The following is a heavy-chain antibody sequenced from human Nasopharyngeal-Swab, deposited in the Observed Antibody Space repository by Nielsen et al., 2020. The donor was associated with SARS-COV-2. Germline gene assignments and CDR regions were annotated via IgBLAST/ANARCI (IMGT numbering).Heavy chain of an antibody. Sequence: GESLKISCAASGFTFSSYAMHRVRQAPGKGLEWVAVISYDGSNKYYADSVKGRSTISRDNSKNTLYLQMNSLRAEDTAVYYCARVLEVPPSDYYYYYMDVWGKGTTVTVSS. CDR3: ARVLEVPPSDYYYYYMDV. V-gene: IGHV3-30-3*01. CDR1: GFTFSSYA. CDR2: ISYDGSNK. D-gene: IGHD1-1*01. J-gene: IGHJ6*03.